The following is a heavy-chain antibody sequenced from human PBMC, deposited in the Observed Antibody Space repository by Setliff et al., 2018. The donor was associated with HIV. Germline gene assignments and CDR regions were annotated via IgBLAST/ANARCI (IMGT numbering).Heavy chain of an antibody. Sequence: ASVKVSCKASGFTFTAYYLHWVRQAPGQGLEWMGRINPNTGGTNYAQKFQGRVTMTRDTSITTAYMEMTTLTSDDTVAYYCARGGGIIDHGEEYFQHWGQGTLVTVSS. CDR1: GFTFTAYY. CDR3: ARGGGIIDHGEEYFQH. V-gene: IGHV1-2*05. CDR2: INPNTGGT. D-gene: IGHD1-26*01. J-gene: IGHJ1*01.